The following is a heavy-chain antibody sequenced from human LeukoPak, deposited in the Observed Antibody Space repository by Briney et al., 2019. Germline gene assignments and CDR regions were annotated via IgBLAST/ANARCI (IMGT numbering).Heavy chain of an antibody. CDR3: ARRTSNPVGAINY. V-gene: IGHV4-39*01. D-gene: IGHD1-26*01. CDR2: ISYSGT. Sequence: SETLSLTCTVSGGSISISNYYWGWIRQPPGRGLEWIGSISYSGTYYNPSLKSRLTISVDTSKNHFSLNLRSVTAADTAVYYCARRTSNPVGAINYWGQGTLVTVSS. J-gene: IGHJ4*02. CDR1: GGSISISNYY.